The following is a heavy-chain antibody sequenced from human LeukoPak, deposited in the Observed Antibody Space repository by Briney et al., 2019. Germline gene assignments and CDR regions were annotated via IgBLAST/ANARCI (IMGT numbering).Heavy chain of an antibody. V-gene: IGHV3-33*01. CDR2: IWYDGSNK. CDR1: GFTFSSYG. Sequence: PGGSLRLSCAASGFTFSSYGMHWVRQAPGKGLEWVAVIWYDGSNKYYADSVKGRFTICRDNSKNTLYLQMNSLRAEDTAVYYCAGEVSSGWYYFDYWGQGTLVPVSS. D-gene: IGHD6-19*01. J-gene: IGHJ4*02. CDR3: AGEVSSGWYYFDY.